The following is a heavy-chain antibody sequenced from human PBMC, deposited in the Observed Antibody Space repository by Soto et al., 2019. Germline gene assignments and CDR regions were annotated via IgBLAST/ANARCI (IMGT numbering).Heavy chain of an antibody. CDR1: GFTFSNFG. Sequence: QVQLVESGGGVVQPGRSLRLSCAASGFTFSNFGMHWVRQAPGKGLEWVAAISSDGSDKYYSKGRFTISRDNSKNTLFLQMNSLRVDDTAVYYCAKGSDVARQELDYWGQGTLVTVSS. CDR3: AKGSDVARQELDY. D-gene: IGHD2-15*01. J-gene: IGHJ4*02. V-gene: IGHV3-30*18. CDR2: ISSDGSDK.